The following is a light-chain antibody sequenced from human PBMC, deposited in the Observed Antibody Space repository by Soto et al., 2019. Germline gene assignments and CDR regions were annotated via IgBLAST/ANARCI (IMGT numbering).Light chain of an antibody. CDR2: DAS. V-gene: IGKV1-13*02. CDR3: QQSYSSPIT. Sequence: AIQLTQSPSSLSASVGDRVTITCRASQGITGALAWYQQKPGEPPNLLIYDASTLESGVPSRFSGSGSGTEFTLTISSLQPEDFATYYCQQSYSSPITFGQGTRL. J-gene: IGKJ5*01. CDR1: QGITGA.